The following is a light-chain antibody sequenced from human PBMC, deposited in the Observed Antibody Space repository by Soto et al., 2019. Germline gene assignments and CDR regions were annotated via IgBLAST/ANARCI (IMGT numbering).Light chain of an antibody. CDR3: QQYGSSLT. CDR2: DAS. Sequence: EIVLTQSPATLSLSPGEGATLSCRASQNVSTFVAWYRQKPGQAPRLLMFDASSRATGIPDRFSGSGSGTDFTLTISRLEPEDFAVYYCQQYGSSLTFGGGTKVDIK. CDR1: QNVSTF. J-gene: IGKJ4*01. V-gene: IGKV3-20*01.